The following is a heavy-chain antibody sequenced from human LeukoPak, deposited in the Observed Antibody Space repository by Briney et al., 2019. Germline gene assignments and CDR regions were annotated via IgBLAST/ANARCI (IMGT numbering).Heavy chain of an antibody. V-gene: IGHV4-4*07. CDR2: ICTSGST. Sequence: PSETLSLTCTVSGGSISSYYWSWIRQPAGKGLEWIGRICTSGSTNYNPSLKSRVTMSVDTSKNQFSLKLSSVTAADTAVYYCARGRVGYSSGWYDYWGQGTLVTVSS. J-gene: IGHJ4*02. CDR3: ARGRVGYSSGWYDY. CDR1: GGSISSYY. D-gene: IGHD6-19*01.